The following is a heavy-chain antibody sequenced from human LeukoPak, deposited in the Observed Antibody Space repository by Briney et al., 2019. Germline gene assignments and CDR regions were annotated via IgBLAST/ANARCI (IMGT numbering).Heavy chain of an antibody. CDR3: ARVADFDWLLSGPIVDP. D-gene: IGHD3-9*01. Sequence: PSGTLSLTCAVSGGSISSSNWWSWVRQPPGKGLEWIGEIYHSGSTNYNPSLKSRVTISVDKSKNQFSLKLSSVTAADTAVYYCARVADFDWLLSGPIVDPWGQGTLVTVSS. CDR1: GGSISSSNW. J-gene: IGHJ5*02. CDR2: IYHSGST. V-gene: IGHV4-4*02.